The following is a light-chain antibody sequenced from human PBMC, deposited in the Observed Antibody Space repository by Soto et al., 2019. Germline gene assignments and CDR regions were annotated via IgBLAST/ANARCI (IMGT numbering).Light chain of an antibody. CDR2: AAS. CDR3: QQSYTSRYT. V-gene: IGKV1-39*01. J-gene: IGKJ2*01. Sequence: DIQMTQSLSSLSAFVGDRVTITCRASQSISTYLNWYQQKPGKAPKFLIFAASSLHSGVPSRFSGSGSGTDFTLTISSLQPEDFATYYCQQSYTSRYTFGQGTKLEIK. CDR1: QSISTY.